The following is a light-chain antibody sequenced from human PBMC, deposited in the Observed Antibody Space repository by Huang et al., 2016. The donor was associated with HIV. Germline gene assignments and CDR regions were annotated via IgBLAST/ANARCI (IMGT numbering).Light chain of an antibody. V-gene: IGKV3-15*01. CDR2: GAS. CDR3: QQYNDWPPWYT. CDR1: LSVGNN. J-gene: IGKJ2*01. Sequence: IVMTQSPATLSVSPGERVTLSCRARLSVGNNLAGYQQKVGQPPRLLIYGASTRATCSEARFSGSGSGTDCTLTISSLQSEDFAVYYCQQYNDWPPWYTFGQGTKLEIK.